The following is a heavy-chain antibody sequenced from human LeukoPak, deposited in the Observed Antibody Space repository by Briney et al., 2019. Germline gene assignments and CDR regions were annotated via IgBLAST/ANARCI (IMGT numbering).Heavy chain of an antibody. CDR1: GFTFSSYG. CDR3: GRDLDWGAFDH. J-gene: IGHJ4*02. D-gene: IGHD3-9*01. CDR2: IVGSGGTT. Sequence: GGSLRLSCAASGFTFSSYGMSWVRQAPGKGLEWVSGIVGSGGTTYYADSVKGRFTISRDNSKNALYLQMNSLRAEDTAVYYCGRDLDWGAFDHWGQGTLVTVSS. V-gene: IGHV3-23*01.